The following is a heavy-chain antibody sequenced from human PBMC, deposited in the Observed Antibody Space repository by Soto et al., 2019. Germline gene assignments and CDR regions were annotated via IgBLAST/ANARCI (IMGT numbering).Heavy chain of an antibody. CDR3: ARGGPELATIGSFDY. CDR2: IHYSGATP. CDR1: GYTFTNYY. D-gene: IGHD3-16*01. Sequence: ASVKVSCKASGYTFTNYYMHRVRQAPGQGLEWMGVIHYSGATPTYAQKFQGRVTMARDTSTSTVYVELSSLTSEDTAVYYCARGGPELATIGSFDYWGQGTLVTVSS. V-gene: IGHV1-46*01. J-gene: IGHJ4*02.